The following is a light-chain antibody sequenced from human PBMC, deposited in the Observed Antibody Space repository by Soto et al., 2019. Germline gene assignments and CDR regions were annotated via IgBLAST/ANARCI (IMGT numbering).Light chain of an antibody. J-gene: IGLJ1*01. V-gene: IGLV1-40*01. CDR2: GNS. CDR3: QSYDSSLSGYV. Sequence: QSVLTQPPSVSGAPGQRVTISCTGSSSNIGAGYDVNWYQQLPGTAPKFLIFGNSNRPSGVPDRFSGSKSGTSASLAITGLQAEDEADYYCQSYDSSLSGYVFGTGTKGTVL. CDR1: SSNIGAGYD.